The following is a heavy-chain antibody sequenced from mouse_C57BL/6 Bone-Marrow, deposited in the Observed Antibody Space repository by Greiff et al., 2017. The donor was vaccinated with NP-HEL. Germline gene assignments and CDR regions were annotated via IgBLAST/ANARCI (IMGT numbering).Heavy chain of an antibody. CDR3: NPTMVTSWFAY. J-gene: IGHJ3*01. CDR2: IDPENGDT. V-gene: IGHV14-4*01. CDR1: GFNIKDDY. D-gene: IGHD2-9*01. Sequence: VHVKQSVAELVRPGASVTLSCTASGFNIKDDYMHWVKQRPEQGLEWIGWIDPENGDTEYASNFQGKATITADKSSNKAYLPLSSLTSEDTAVYYCNPTMVTSWFAYWGQGTLVTVSA.